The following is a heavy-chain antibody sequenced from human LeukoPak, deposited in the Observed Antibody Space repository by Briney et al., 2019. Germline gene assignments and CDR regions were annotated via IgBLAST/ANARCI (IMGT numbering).Heavy chain of an antibody. J-gene: IGHJ4*02. CDR2: INSDGSST. CDR3: ARDRGGDSNAYADF. V-gene: IGHV3-74*01. CDR1: GFTFSSYW. D-gene: IGHD3-22*01. Sequence: PGGSLRLSGAAPGFTFSSYWMPWVRQAPGKGLVWVSRINSDGSSTSYADSVKGRFTISRDNAKNTLYLQMNSLRAEDTAVYYCARDRGGDSNAYADFWGQGTLVTVSA.